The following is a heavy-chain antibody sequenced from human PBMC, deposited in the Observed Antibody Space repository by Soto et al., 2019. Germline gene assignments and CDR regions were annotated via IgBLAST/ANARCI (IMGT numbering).Heavy chain of an antibody. J-gene: IGHJ4*02. D-gene: IGHD2-15*01. CDR2: IIPIFGTA. CDR3: AREYCSGGSCYGED. V-gene: IGHV1-69*13. Sequence: SVKVSCKASGGTFSSYAISWVRQAPGQGLEWMGGIIPIFGTANYAQKFQGRVTITADESTSTAYMELSSLRSEDTAVYYCAREYCSGGSCYGEDWGQGTLVTVSS. CDR1: GGTFSSYA.